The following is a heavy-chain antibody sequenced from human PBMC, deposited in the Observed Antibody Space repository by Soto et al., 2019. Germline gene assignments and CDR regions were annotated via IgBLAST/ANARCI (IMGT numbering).Heavy chain of an antibody. Sequence: QVQLVQSGAEVKKPGSSVKVSCKASGGTFSSYTISWVRQAPGQGLEWMGRIIPILGIANYAQKFQGRVTITADKSTSTAYMELSSLRSEDTAVYYCARLTWGVVVPAAISADSDGMDVWGQGTTVTVSS. CDR3: ARLTWGVVVPAAISADSDGMDV. D-gene: IGHD2-2*02. V-gene: IGHV1-69*02. CDR2: IIPILGIA. J-gene: IGHJ6*02. CDR1: GGTFSSYT.